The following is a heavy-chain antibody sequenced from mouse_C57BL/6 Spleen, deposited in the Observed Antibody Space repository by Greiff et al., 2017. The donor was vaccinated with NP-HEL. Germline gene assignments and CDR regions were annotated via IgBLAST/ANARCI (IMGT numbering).Heavy chain of an antibody. Sequence: EVQRVESGGDLVKPGGSLKLSCAASGFTFSSYGMSWVRQTPDKRLEWVATISSGGSYTYYPDSVKGRFTISRDNAKNTLYLQMSSLKSEDTAMYYWARAVTTVVSWYFDVWGTGTTVTVSS. CDR2: ISSGGSYT. D-gene: IGHD1-1*01. J-gene: IGHJ1*03. V-gene: IGHV5-6*01. CDR1: GFTFSSYG. CDR3: ARAVTTVVSWYFDV.